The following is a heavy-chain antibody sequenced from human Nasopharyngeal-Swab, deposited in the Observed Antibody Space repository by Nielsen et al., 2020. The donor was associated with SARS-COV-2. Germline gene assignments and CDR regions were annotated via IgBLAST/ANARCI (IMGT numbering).Heavy chain of an antibody. CDR3: AKDRLSSSWYNWFDP. V-gene: IGHV3-23*01. CDR1: GFTFSSYA. Sequence: EPLSLTCAASGFTFSSYAMSWVRQAPGKGLEWVSAISGSGGSTYYADSVKGRFTISRDNSKNTLYLQMNSLRAEDTAVYYCAKDRLSSSWYNWFDPWGQGTLVTVSS. CDR2: ISGSGGST. J-gene: IGHJ5*02. D-gene: IGHD6-13*01.